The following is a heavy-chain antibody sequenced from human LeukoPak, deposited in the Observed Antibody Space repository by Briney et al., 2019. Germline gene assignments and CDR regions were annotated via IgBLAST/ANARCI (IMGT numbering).Heavy chain of an antibody. CDR3: ARDLAYCGGDCYSLDY. V-gene: IGHV3-21*01. D-gene: IGHD2-21*02. J-gene: IGHJ4*02. Sequence: GSLRLSCAASGFTFSSYSMNWVRQAPGKGLEWVSSISSSSSYIYYADSVKGRFTISRDNAKNSLYLQMNSLRAEDTAVYYCARDLAYCGGDCYSLDYWGQGTLVTVSS. CDR1: GFTFSSYS. CDR2: ISSSSSYI.